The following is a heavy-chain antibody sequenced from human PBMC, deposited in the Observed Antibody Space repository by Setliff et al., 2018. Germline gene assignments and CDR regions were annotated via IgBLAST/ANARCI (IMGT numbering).Heavy chain of an antibody. V-gene: IGHV4-59*02. Sequence: SETLSLTCTVSGASVRSHYWSWIRQSPEKGLEWIGFFFYSGDTKSNPSLKSRVTMSVDTSKNQFSLKLNSVTAADTAVYYCARMSGFQYIDVWGKGTTVTVSS. D-gene: IGHD3-3*01. J-gene: IGHJ6*03. CDR3: ARMSGFQYIDV. CDR1: GASVRSHY. CDR2: FFYSGDT.